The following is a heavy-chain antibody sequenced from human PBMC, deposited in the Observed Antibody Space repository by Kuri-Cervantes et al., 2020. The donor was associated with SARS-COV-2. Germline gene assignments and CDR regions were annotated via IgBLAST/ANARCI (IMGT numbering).Heavy chain of an antibody. CDR2: INPNSGGT. V-gene: IGHV1-2*02. D-gene: IGHD5-18*01. CDR3: AREVRIQLWSSGNAFDI. Sequence: ASVKVSCKASGYIFTGYYMHWVRQAPGQGLEWMGWINPNSGGTNYAQKFQGRVTMTRDTSFSTAYMELSRLRSDDTAVYYCAREVRIQLWSSGNAFDIWGQGTMVTVSS. CDR1: GYIFTGYY. J-gene: IGHJ3*02.